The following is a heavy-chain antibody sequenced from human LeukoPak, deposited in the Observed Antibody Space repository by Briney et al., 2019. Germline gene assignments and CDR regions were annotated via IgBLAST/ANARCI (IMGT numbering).Heavy chain of an antibody. CDR1: GGTFSSYA. CDR3: ARSFFQWNYGSCLDS. D-gene: IGHD1-7*01. Sequence: SVKVSCKASGGTFSSYAISWVRQAPGQGLEWMGGIIPIFGTANYAQKFQGRVTITADESTSTAYMELSSLRSEDTAVYYCARSFFQWNYGSCLDSWGQGTLVTVSS. J-gene: IGHJ1*01. CDR2: IIPIFGTA. V-gene: IGHV1-69*01.